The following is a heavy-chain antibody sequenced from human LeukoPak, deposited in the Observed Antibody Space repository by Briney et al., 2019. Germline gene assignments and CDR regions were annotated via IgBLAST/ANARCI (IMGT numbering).Heavy chain of an antibody. J-gene: IGHJ4*02. D-gene: IGHD3-22*01. CDR1: GFTFSSYA. V-gene: IGHV3-23*01. Sequence: GGSLRLSCAASGFTFSSYALSWVRQAPGKGLEWVSAISGSGGSTYYADSVKGRFTISRDNSKNTLYLQMNSLRAEDTAVYYCAETTYYYDSYFDYWGQGTLVTVSS. CDR2: ISGSGGST. CDR3: AETTYYYDSYFDY.